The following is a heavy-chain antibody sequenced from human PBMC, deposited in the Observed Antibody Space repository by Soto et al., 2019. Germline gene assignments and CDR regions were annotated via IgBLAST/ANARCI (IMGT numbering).Heavy chain of an antibody. CDR2: ISGSGGST. CDR3: AKQIGQLVGHTDY. V-gene: IGHV3-23*01. D-gene: IGHD6-6*01. CDR1: GFTFSSYA. Sequence: PGGSLRLSCAASGFTFSSYAMSWVRQAPGKGLEWVSAISGSGGSTCYADSVKGRFTISRDNSKNTLYLQMNSLRAEDTAVYYCAKQIGQLVGHTDYWGQGTLVTVSS. J-gene: IGHJ4*02.